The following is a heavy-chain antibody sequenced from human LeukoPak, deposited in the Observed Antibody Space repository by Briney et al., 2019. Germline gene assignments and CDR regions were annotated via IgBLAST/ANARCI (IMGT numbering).Heavy chain of an antibody. V-gene: IGHV3-48*01. CDR3: ARGLGGSNPSY. Sequence: GGSLRLSCAGSGFTFDDYTMNWVRQAPGKGLEWVSYISSSGSTILYADSVKGRFTTSRDNAKNSLYLQMNSLRAEDTAVYYCARGLGGSNPSYWGQGTLVTVSS. J-gene: IGHJ4*02. CDR2: ISSSGSTI. D-gene: IGHD2-15*01. CDR1: GFTFDDYT.